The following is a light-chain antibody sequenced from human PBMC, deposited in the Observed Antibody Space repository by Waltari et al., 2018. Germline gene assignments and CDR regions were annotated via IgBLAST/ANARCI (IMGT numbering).Light chain of an antibody. J-gene: IGLJ2*01. V-gene: IGLV2-14*03. Sequence: SALTQPASVSESPGPSLPISCPSTTSDVCGSCYVSFYQQHPGKAPKLMINDVSNRPSGVSNRFSGSKSGNTASLTSSGLQADDEADYYGGSYTSSITLVFGGGTKLTVL. CDR2: DVS. CDR3: GSYTSSITLV. CDR1: TSDVCGSCY.